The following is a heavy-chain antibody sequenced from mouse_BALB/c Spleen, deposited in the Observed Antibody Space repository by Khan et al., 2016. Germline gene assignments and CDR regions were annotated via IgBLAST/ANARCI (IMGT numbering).Heavy chain of an antibody. D-gene: IGHD6-2*01. CDR2: ISYDGSN. CDR3: ATEYYLCDYFDY. J-gene: IGHJ2*01. CDR1: GYSITSGYY. Sequence: EVQLQESGPGLVKPSQSLSLTCSVTGYSITSGYYWNWNRQFPGNKLEWMGYISYDGSNNYNPSLKNRISITRDTSKNQFFLKLNSVTTEDTATXCYATEYYLCDYFDYWGQGTTLTVSS. V-gene: IGHV3-6*02.